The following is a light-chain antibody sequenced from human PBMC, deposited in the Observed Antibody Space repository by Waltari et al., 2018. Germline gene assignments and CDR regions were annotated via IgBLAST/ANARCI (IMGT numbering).Light chain of an antibody. CDR3: QQRSKWFT. CDR2: DAS. V-gene: IGKV3-11*01. CDR1: QGVISY. J-gene: IGKJ4*01. Sequence: EVVLTQSPATLPLSPVERANLSCRASQGVISYLAWYQQKPGQAPRLLIYDASKRATGIPARFTGSGSGTHFTLTISSLEPEDFAVYYCQQRSKWFTFGGGTKVEIK.